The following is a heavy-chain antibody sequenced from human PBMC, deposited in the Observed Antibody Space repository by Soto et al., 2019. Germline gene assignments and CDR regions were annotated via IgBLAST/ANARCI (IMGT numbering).Heavy chain of an antibody. V-gene: IGHV3-53*04. CDR2: IYSGGST. Sequence: PGGSLRLSCAASGFTVSSNYMSWVRQAPGKGLEWVPVIYSGGSTYYADSVKGRFTISRHNSKNTLYLQMNSLRAEDTAVYYCASGNDYDAFDIWGQGTMVTVSS. J-gene: IGHJ3*02. D-gene: IGHD5-12*01. CDR1: GFTVSSNY. CDR3: ASGNDYDAFDI.